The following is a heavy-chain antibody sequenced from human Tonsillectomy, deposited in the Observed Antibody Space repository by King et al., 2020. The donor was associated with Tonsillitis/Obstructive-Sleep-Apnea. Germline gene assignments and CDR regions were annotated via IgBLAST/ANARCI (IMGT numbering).Heavy chain of an antibody. Sequence: VQLVESGGGAVQPGRSLRLSCAASGFTFNRYAMHWVRQAPGKGLEWVAVIWYDGSNKYYADSVKGRFTISRDNSKNIVYLQMNSLRADDTAVYYCARDPPDDSTGYFSFDYWGQGTLVTVSS. CDR3: ARDPPDDSTGYFSFDY. CDR2: IWYDGSNK. V-gene: IGHV3-33*01. J-gene: IGHJ4*02. CDR1: GFTFNRYA. D-gene: IGHD3-22*01.